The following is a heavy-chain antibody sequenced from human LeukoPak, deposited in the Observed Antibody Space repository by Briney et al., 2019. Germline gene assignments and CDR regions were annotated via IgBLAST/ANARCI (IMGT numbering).Heavy chain of an antibody. J-gene: IGHJ4*02. V-gene: IGHV3-66*01. D-gene: IGHD3-9*01. CDR1: EFSVGSNY. CDR3: AKDHGRYFDWVCPDY. CDR2: IYSGGST. Sequence: GGSLRLSCAASEFSVGSNYMTWVRQAPGKGLEWVSLIYSGGSTYYADSVKGRFTISRDNSKNTLYLQMNSLRTEDTAVYYCAKDHGRYFDWVCPDYWGQGTLVTVSS.